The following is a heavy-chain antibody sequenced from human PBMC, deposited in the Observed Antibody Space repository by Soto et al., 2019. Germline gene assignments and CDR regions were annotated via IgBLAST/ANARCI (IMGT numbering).Heavy chain of an antibody. Sequence: SETLSLTCTVSGGSISSGGYYWSWIRQHPGKGLEWIGYIYYSGSTYYNPSLKSRVTISVDTSKNQFSLKLSSVTAADTAVYYCARGTTTAHYDSSGYYLVEYNWFDPWGQGTLVTVSS. D-gene: IGHD3-22*01. CDR3: ARGTTTAHYDSSGYYLVEYNWFDP. CDR1: GGSISSGGYY. J-gene: IGHJ5*02. CDR2: IYYSGST. V-gene: IGHV4-31*03.